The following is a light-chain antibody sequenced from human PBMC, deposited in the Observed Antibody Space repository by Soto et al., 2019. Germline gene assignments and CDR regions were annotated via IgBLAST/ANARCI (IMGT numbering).Light chain of an antibody. CDR2: GAS. Sequence: EIVLTQSPGTLSLSPGERATLSCRASQSVSSNLAWYQQKPGQAPRLLIYGASTRATGTPARFSGSGSGTEFTLTISSLQSEDFAVYYCKQYNNWPRTFGQGTKVDIK. V-gene: IGKV3-15*01. J-gene: IGKJ1*01. CDR1: QSVSSN. CDR3: KQYNNWPRT.